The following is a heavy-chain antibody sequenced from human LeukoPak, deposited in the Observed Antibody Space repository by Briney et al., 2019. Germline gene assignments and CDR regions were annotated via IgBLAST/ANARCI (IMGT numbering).Heavy chain of an antibody. J-gene: IGHJ4*02. V-gene: IGHV3-23*01. CDR3: AKDSSVVAATPRDY. CDR2: ISGSGGST. D-gene: IGHD2-15*01. CDR1: GFTFSSYA. Sequence: PGGSLRLSCAASGFTFSSYAMSWVRQAPGKGLEWVSAISGSGGSTYYADSVKGRFTISRDNSKNTLYLQMNSLRAEDTAIYYCAKDSSVVAATPRDYWGQGTLVTVSS.